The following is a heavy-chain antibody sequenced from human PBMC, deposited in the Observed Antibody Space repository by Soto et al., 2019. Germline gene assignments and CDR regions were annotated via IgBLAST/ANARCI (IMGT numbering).Heavy chain of an antibody. J-gene: IGHJ6*02. D-gene: IGHD1-1*01. CDR1: GFTLTSYG. CDR3: AKDGTTAGIHYYGMDI. CDR2: IGRGGDT. Sequence: PGGSLRLCCEVSGFTLTSYGMNWVRQAPDKGLEWVSTIGRGGDTFYADSVRGRFTISRDNSKNTLFLQMNSLRAEDTALYFCAKDGTTAGIHYYGMDIWGQGTTVTVS. V-gene: IGHV3-23*01.